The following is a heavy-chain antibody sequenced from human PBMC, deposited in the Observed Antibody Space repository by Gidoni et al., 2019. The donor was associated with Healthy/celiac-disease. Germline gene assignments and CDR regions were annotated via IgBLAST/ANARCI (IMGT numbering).Heavy chain of an antibody. CDR1: GYTFTSYD. J-gene: IGHJ4*02. CDR3: ARAGYSSSWYSIYYFDY. CDR2: MNPNSGNT. Sequence: QVQLVQSGAEVTKPGASVKVSCKASGYTFTSYDINWVRQATGQGLEWMGWMNPNSGNTGYAQKFQGRVTMTRNTSISTAYMELSSLRSEDTAVYYCARAGYSSSWYSIYYFDYWGQGTLVTVSS. V-gene: IGHV1-8*01. D-gene: IGHD6-13*01.